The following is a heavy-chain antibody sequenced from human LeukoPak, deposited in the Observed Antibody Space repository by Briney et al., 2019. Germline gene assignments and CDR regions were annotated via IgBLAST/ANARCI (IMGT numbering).Heavy chain of an antibody. J-gene: IGHJ5*02. CDR1: GGSISSGSYY. D-gene: IGHD3-3*01. V-gene: IGHV4-39*01. Sequence: SETLSLTCTVSGGSISSGSYYWGWIRQPPGKGLEWIGSIYYSGSTYYNPSLKSRVTISVDTSKNQFSLKLSSVTAADTAVYYCASFTIFGDNWFDPWGQGTLVTVSS. CDR2: IYYSGST. CDR3: ASFTIFGDNWFDP.